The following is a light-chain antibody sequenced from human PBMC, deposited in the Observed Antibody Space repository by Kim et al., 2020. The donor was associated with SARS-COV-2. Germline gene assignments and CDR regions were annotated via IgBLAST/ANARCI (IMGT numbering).Light chain of an antibody. CDR1: SGHTPYA. CDR3: QTWGSGNWV. Sequence: SFRLICALSSGHTPYAISWHQQRPDKGPRYLMRLNSDGSHTKGDGIPDRFSGSSSGAERHLTISSLQSEDEADYYCQTWGSGNWVFGGGTQLTVL. CDR2: LNSDGSH. J-gene: IGLJ3*02. V-gene: IGLV4-69*01.